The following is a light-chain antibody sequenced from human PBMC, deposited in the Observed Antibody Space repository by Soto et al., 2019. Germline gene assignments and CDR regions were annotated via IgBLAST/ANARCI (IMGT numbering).Light chain of an antibody. J-gene: IGLJ2*01. V-gene: IGLV1-51*01. CDR1: SSNIGTNY. CDR2: DTN. Sequence: QSVLTQPPSVSAAPGQKVTISCSGSSSNIGTNYVCWYQQLPGTAPKLLIYDTNKRPPEIPDRFSGSKSGTSATLGITGLQTGDEADYYCLTWDTSLSAGVFGGGTQLTVL. CDR3: LTWDTSLSAGV.